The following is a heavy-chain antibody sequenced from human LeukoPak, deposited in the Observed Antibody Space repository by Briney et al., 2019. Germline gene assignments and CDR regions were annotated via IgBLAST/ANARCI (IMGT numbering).Heavy chain of an antibody. CDR3: ARDSGEYYFDY. Sequence: ASVKVSCKASGYTFTRYAMHWVRQAPGQRLEWMGWINAGNGNTKYSQKFQGRVTITRDTSASTAYMELSSLRSEDTAVYYCARDSGEYYFDYWGQGTLVTVSS. CDR1: GYTFTRYA. V-gene: IGHV1-3*01. CDR2: INAGNGNT. J-gene: IGHJ4*02. D-gene: IGHD2-15*01.